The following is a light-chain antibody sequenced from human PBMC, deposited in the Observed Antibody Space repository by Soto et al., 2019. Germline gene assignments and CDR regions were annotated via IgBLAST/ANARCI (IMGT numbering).Light chain of an antibody. CDR3: SSYTSSTTLEV. CDR1: SSDVGAYNY. CDR2: DVS. J-gene: IGLJ1*01. V-gene: IGLV2-14*01. Sequence: QSALTQPASVSGSPGQSITISCTGTSSDVGAYNYVSWYQQHPGKAPKLIIYDVSNRPSGVSNRFSGSKSGNTASLTISGLQDDDETDFYCSSYTSSTTLEVFGTGTKVTVL.